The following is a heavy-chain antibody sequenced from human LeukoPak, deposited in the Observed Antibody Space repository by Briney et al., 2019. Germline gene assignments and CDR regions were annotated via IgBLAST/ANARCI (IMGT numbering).Heavy chain of an antibody. CDR1: GFTVSSNY. CDR3: ASRNYYGSGSNHEAFDI. Sequence: GGSLRLSCAASGFTVSSNYMSWVRQAPGKGLEWVSVIYSGGSTYYADSVKGRFTISRDNSKNTLYLQMNRLRAEDTAVYYCASRNYYGSGSNHEAFDIWGQGTMVTVSS. D-gene: IGHD3-10*01. J-gene: IGHJ3*02. CDR2: IYSGGST. V-gene: IGHV3-66*01.